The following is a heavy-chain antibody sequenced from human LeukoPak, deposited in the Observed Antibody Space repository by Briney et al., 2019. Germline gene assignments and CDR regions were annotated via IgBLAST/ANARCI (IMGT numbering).Heavy chain of an antibody. Sequence: GGSLRPSCAASGFTFSSYAMSWVRQAPGKGLEWVSAISGSGGSTYYADSVKGRFTISRDNSKNTLYLQMNSLRAEDTAVYYCAKRSDGYSYQFDYWGQGTLVTVSS. D-gene: IGHD5-18*01. CDR1: GFTFSSYA. V-gene: IGHV3-23*01. CDR3: AKRSDGYSYQFDY. CDR2: ISGSGGST. J-gene: IGHJ4*02.